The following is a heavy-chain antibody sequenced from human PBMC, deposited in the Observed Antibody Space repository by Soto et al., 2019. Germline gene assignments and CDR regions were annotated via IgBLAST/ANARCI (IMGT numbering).Heavy chain of an antibody. CDR2: IIPIFGTA. CDR3: AREGGYNPARAFDI. CDR1: GGTFSSYA. V-gene: IGHV1-69*01. Sequence: QVQLVQSGAEVKKPGSSVKVSCKASGGTFSSYAISWVRQAPGQGLEWMGGIIPIFGTANYAQKFQGRVTITADESASTAYMELSSLRSEDTVVYYCAREGGYNPARAFDIWGQGTMVTVSS. D-gene: IGHD5-12*01. J-gene: IGHJ3*02.